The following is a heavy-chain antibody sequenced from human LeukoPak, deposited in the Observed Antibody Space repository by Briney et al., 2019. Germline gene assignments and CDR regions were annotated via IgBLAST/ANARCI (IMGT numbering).Heavy chain of an antibody. CDR3: ARGVRRMVRGVITYYFDY. CDR1: GGSISSDD. Sequence: PSETLSLTCTVSGGSISSDDWSWIWHRPRKGLGWEGYIYYSGSTNYNHSLKSRVSTSVDTSKNQFSLKLSSVTAADTAVYYCARGVRRMVRGVITYYFDYWGQGTLVTVSS. CDR2: IYYSGST. D-gene: IGHD3-10*01. J-gene: IGHJ4*02. V-gene: IGHV4-59*08.